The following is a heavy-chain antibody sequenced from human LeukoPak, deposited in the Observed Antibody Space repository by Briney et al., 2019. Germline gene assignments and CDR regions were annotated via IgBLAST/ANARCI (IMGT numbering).Heavy chain of an antibody. Sequence: GGSLRLSCAASGFTFNNYWMHWVRQAPGKGLEWVSRIDRDGSSTSYADSVKGRFTVSRDNAKNTVYLQMNSLRAEDTAVYYCARITYYSDSSSYYHFDCWGQGTLVTVSS. D-gene: IGHD3-22*01. CDR1: GFTFNNYW. V-gene: IGHV3-74*01. J-gene: IGHJ4*02. CDR3: ARITYYSDSSSYYHFDC. CDR2: IDRDGSST.